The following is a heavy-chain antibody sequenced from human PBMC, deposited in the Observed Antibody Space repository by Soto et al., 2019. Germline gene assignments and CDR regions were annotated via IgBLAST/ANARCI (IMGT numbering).Heavy chain of an antibody. CDR3: VRWGYGSNSLEF. CDR1: GYISSRFI. V-gene: IGHV1-2*06. D-gene: IGHD4-17*01. Sequence: ASMKISWKSSGYISSRFITHWGQVTHGQGLQCQRRITPNSGNTKYGQTFQGRVTLTRDTSASTAYMELSGLRADDTALYYCVRWGYGSNSLEFWGQGTLVTVSS. J-gene: IGHJ4*03. CDR2: ITPNSGNT.